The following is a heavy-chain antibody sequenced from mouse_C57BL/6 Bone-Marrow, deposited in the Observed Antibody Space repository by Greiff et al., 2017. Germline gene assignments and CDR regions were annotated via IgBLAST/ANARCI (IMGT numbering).Heavy chain of an antibody. J-gene: IGHJ1*03. CDR3: AIVGYGSSSCYWYFDV. CDR2: ISDGGSYT. V-gene: IGHV5-4*03. D-gene: IGHD1-1*01. Sequence: EVKLVESGGGLVKPGGSLKLSCAASGFTFSSYAMSWVRQTPEKRLEWVATISDGGSYTYYPDNVKGRFTISRDNAKNNLYLQMSHLKSEDTAMYYCAIVGYGSSSCYWYFDVWGTGTTVTVSS. CDR1: GFTFSSYA.